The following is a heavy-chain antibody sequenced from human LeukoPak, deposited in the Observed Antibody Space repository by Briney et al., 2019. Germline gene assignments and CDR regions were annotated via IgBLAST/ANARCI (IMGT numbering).Heavy chain of an antibody. CDR1: GYTLTELS. V-gene: IGHV1-24*01. CDR2: FDPEDGET. Sequence: VASVKVSCKVSGYTLTELSMHWVRQAPGKGLEWMGGFDPEDGETIYAQKFQGRVTMTEDTSTDTAYMELSSLRSEDTAVYYCATENPLSWSSYFDYWGQGTLVTVSS. J-gene: IGHJ4*02. CDR3: ATENPLSWSSYFDY. D-gene: IGHD1-26*01.